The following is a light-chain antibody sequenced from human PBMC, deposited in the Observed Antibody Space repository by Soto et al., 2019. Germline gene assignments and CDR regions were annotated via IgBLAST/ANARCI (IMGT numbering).Light chain of an antibody. CDR2: DTS. CDR1: PDISDY. CDR3: QQYDNVPLT. V-gene: IGKV1-33*01. J-gene: IGKJ4*01. Sequence: DIQMTQSPSSLSASVGDRVTITCQASPDISDYLNWYQQKPGKAPKLLIYDTSNLEPGATSRFSGGSCGTDFSFTIRSLQAEDSGKDYCQQYDNVPLTFGGGTKLESK.